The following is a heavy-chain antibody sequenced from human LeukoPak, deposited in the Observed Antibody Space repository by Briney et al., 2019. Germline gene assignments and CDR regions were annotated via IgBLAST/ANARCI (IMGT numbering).Heavy chain of an antibody. Sequence: PSETLSLTCTVSGGSISSTTYYWDWIRQPPGKGLEWIGTIYYSGSTYYNPSLKSRVTISVDTSKNQFSLKLSSVTAADTAVYYCARVKQLVGTLYYYYYYMDVWGKGTTVTVSS. V-gene: IGHV4-39*07. CDR1: GGSISSTTYY. CDR3: ARVKQLVGTLYYYYYYMDV. CDR2: IYYSGST. J-gene: IGHJ6*03. D-gene: IGHD6-6*01.